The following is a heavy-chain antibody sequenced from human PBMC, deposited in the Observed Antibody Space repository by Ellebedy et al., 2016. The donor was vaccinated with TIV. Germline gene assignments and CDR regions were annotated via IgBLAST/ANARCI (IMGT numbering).Heavy chain of an antibody. CDR1: GFTFNSYG. D-gene: IGHD3-16*02. CDR2: ISYDGSNK. Sequence: GESLKIFCAASGFTFNSYGMHWVRQAPGKGLEWVAVISYDGSNKYYADSVKGRFTISRDISKNTLYLQMNSLRAEDTAVYYCAKDGGSGVWGSYRYYDYWGQGTLVTVSS. J-gene: IGHJ4*02. CDR3: AKDGGSGVWGSYRYYDY. V-gene: IGHV3-30*18.